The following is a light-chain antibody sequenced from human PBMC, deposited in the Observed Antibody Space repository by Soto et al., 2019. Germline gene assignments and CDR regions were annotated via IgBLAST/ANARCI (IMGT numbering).Light chain of an antibody. V-gene: IGKV3-11*01. Sequence: ELVLTQSPATLSLSPGARATLSCRASQSVSSYLAWYQQKPGQAPRLLIYDASNRATGIPARFSGSGSGTDGTITISSLEPEDGAVYDGQQRSNWPITFGQGTRLEI. CDR3: QQRSNWPIT. CDR1: QSVSSY. CDR2: DAS. J-gene: IGKJ5*01.